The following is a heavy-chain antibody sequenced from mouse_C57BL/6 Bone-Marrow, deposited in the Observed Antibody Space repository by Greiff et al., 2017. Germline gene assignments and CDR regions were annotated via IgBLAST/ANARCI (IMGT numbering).Heavy chain of an antibody. CDR2: IDPSDSYT. CDR3: ARPRSTAQGTAWFAC. J-gene: IGHJ3*01. CDR1: GYTFTSYW. V-gene: IGHV1-59*01. Sequence: QVQLQQPGAELVRPGTSVKLSCKASGYTFTSYWMHWVKQRPGQGLEWIGVIDPSDSYTNYNQKFKGKATLTVDTSSSTAYMQLSSLTSEDSAVYYCARPRSTAQGTAWFACWGHAALVTVSA. D-gene: IGHD3-2*02.